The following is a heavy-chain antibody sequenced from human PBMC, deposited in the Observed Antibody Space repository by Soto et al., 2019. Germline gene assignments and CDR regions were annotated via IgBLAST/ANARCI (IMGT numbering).Heavy chain of an antibody. J-gene: IGHJ4*02. V-gene: IGHV3-33*01. CDR2: IWSDGSNK. Sequence: QVQLVESGGGVVQPGRSLRLSCAASGFTFSTYHMHWVRQAPDKGLEWVAVIWSDGSNKYYADSVKGRFTISRDNSKNTLYLQMNSLRVEDTAVYYCARIGSWALHFDYWGQGTQVTVSS. CDR1: GFTFSTYH. D-gene: IGHD6-13*01. CDR3: ARIGSWALHFDY.